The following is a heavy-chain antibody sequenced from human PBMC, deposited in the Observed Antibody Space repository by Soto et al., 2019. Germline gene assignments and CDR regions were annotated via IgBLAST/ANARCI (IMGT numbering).Heavy chain of an antibody. D-gene: IGHD1-20*01. Sequence: LRLSCAASGFTFSVYAMTWVRQAPGKGLEWVSAVTANGGSTYSADSVKGRFTISRDNSKNTLYLQMNSLRAEDTAVYYCAKDNWNYWGQGTLVTVSS. V-gene: IGHV3-23*01. J-gene: IGHJ4*02. CDR1: GFTFSVYA. CDR3: AKDNWNY. CDR2: VTANGGST.